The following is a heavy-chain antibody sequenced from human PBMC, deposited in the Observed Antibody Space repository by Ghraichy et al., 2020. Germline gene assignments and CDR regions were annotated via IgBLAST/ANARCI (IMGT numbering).Heavy chain of an antibody. CDR2: IYYSGST. Sequence: SETLSLTCTVSGGSISSSSYYWGWIRQPPGKGLEWIGSIYYSGSTYYNPSLKSRVTVSVDTSKNQFSLRLSSVTAADTAVYYCARQGRPGIYYHNFFDYWGQGTLVTVSS. CDR1: GGSISSSSYY. J-gene: IGHJ4*02. V-gene: IGHV4-39*01. CDR3: ARQGRPGIYYHNFFDY. D-gene: IGHD1-26*01.